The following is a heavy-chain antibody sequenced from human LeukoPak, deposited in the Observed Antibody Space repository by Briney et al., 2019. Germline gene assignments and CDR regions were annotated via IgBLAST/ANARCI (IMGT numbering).Heavy chain of an antibody. CDR2: ISGSGDTT. Sequence: PGGSLRLSCAASGFIFSSYAMSWVRQAPGRGLDWVSTISGSGDTTYYADSVKGRFAISRDNAKNTLDLQMNSLTAEDTAVYYCAKGSAYYDFYYMVVCGKGTTVTVSS. CDR1: GFIFSSYA. CDR3: AKGSAYYDFYYMVV. J-gene: IGHJ6*03. V-gene: IGHV3-23*01.